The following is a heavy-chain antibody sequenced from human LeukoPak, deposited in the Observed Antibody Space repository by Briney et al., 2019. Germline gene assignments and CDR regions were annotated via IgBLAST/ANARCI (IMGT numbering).Heavy chain of an antibody. CDR3: ARDLGTTVEDNWFDP. J-gene: IGHJ5*02. CDR1: GGSFSGYY. CDR2: INHSGST. V-gene: IGHV4-34*01. Sequence: SETLSLTCAVYGGSFSGYYWSWIRQPPGKGLEWIGEINHSGSTNYNPSLKSRVTISVDTSKNQFSLKLSSVTAADTAVYYCARDLGTTVEDNWFDPWGQGTLVTVSS. D-gene: IGHD4-23*01.